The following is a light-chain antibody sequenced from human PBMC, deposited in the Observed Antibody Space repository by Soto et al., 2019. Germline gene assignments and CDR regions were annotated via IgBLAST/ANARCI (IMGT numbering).Light chain of an antibody. Sequence: EIVLTQSPGTLSLSPGEGATLSCRASQRVGSYYLAWYQQKPGQAPRLLIYAASSRATGIPDRFSGGGSGTDFTLTISRLEHEDFAVYYCQQCGSSPWTFGQGTKVDIK. CDR2: AAS. V-gene: IGKV3-20*01. J-gene: IGKJ1*01. CDR3: QQCGSSPWT. CDR1: QRVGSYY.